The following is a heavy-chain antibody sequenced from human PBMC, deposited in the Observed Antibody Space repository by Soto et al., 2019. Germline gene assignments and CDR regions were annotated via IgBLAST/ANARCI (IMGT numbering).Heavy chain of an antibody. V-gene: IGHV4-31*03. Sequence: QVQLQESGPGLVKPSQTLSLTCTVSGGSISSGGYYWSWIRQHPGKGLEWIGHIYYSGSTYYNPSLKSRVTISVDTSKNQCSLKLSSGTAADTAVYYCARGAKSGGSCYVGYCGQGTLVTVSS. CDR3: ARGAKSGGSCYVGY. J-gene: IGHJ4*02. D-gene: IGHD2-15*01. CDR2: IYYSGST. CDR1: GGSISSGGYY.